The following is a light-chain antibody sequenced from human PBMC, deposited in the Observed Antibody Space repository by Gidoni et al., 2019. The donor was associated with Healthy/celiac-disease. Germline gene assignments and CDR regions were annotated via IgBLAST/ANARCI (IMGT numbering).Light chain of an antibody. CDR3: QQRSNWPPLT. V-gene: IGKV3-11*01. J-gene: IGKJ4*02. CDR1: QSVSSY. CDR2: DAS. Sequence: EIVLTQSPATLSFSPGARATLSCRASQSVSSYFAWYQQKPGQAPRLLIYDASNRATGIPARFSGSGSGTDFTLTISSLEPEDFAVYYCQQRSNWPPLTFGGGTKVEIK.